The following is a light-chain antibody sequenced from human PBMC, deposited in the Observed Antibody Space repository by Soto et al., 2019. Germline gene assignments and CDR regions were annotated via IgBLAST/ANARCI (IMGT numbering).Light chain of an antibody. V-gene: IGKV1-5*01. CDR1: EAIDTS. J-gene: IGKJ1*01. CDR3: QHYDTFSWT. Sequence: DIRMTQSPSTLSVSLGDRITITCRASEAIDTSLAWFQQRPGKAPKVLIAGASGLMNGVPSTFSGSGSGTEFALTISSVQPDDFATYFCQHYDTFSWTFGQGTKVEMK. CDR2: GAS.